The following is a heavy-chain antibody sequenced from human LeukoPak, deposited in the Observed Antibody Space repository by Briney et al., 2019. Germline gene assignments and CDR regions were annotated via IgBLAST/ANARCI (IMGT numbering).Heavy chain of an antibody. V-gene: IGHV4-34*01. Sequence: PSGTLSLTCAVYGGSFSGDDWSWSRQPPGKGLEGRGEINHSGSTKYNPSLKSRVTISLDTSKNQFSLKLSSLTAADTSVYYCTRRRYNWNPTANDAFDIWGQGTMVPVSS. CDR2: INHSGST. J-gene: IGHJ3*02. D-gene: IGHD1-20*01. CDR3: TRRRYNWNPTANDAFDI. CDR1: GGSFSGDD.